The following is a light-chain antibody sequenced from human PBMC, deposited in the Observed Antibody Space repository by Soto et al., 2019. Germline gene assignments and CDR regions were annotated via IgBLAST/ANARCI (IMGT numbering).Light chain of an antibody. CDR1: QSVSSSY. J-gene: IGKJ5*01. Sequence: EIVLTQSPVTLSFSPGERATLSCRARQSVSSSYLAWYQQKPGQAPRLLIYGASSRATGIPDRFSGSGSGTDFTLTISSLEPEDFALYYCQQRSDWPRITFGQGTRLEIK. CDR3: QQRSDWPRIT. V-gene: IGKV3D-20*02. CDR2: GAS.